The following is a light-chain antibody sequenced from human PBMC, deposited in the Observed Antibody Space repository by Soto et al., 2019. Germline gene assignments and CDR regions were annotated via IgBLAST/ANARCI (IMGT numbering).Light chain of an antibody. CDR1: QRVSSSY. Sequence: EIVLTQSPGTLSLSPGEGATLSCRASQRVSSSYLAWYQQKPGQAPRLLIYGASSRATGIPDRFSGGGSGTDFTLTISRLEPEDCAVYYCQQYDNSPWTFGQGTKVEIK. CDR3: QQYDNSPWT. CDR2: GAS. J-gene: IGKJ1*01. V-gene: IGKV3-20*01.